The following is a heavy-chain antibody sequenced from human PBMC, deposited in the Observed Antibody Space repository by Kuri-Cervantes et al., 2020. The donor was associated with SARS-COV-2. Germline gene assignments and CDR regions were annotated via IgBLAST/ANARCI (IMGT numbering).Heavy chain of an antibody. CDR1: GSTFSNAW. V-gene: IGHV3-15*01. CDR3: TTDYEFLSGYYDYYGMDV. D-gene: IGHD3-3*01. J-gene: IGHJ6*02. CDR2: IKSKTDGGTT. Sequence: GESLKIPCGASGSTFSNAWMSWVRQAPGKGLEWVGRIKSKTDGGTTDYAAPVKGRFAISRDDSKNTLYLQMNSLKTEDTAVYYCTTDYEFLSGYYDYYGMDVWGQGTTVTVSS.